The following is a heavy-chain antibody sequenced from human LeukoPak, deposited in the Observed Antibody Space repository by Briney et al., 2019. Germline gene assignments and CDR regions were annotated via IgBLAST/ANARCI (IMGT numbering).Heavy chain of an antibody. V-gene: IGHV4-34*01. Sequence: SETLSLTCAVYGGSFSGYYWSWIRQPPGKGLEWIGEINHSGSTNYNPSLKSRVTISVDTSKNQFSLKLSSVTAADTAVYYCARGPYSSGLYYFDYWGQGTLVTVSS. CDR3: ARGPYSSGLYYFDY. CDR2: INHSGST. D-gene: IGHD6-19*01. CDR1: GGSFSGYY. J-gene: IGHJ4*02.